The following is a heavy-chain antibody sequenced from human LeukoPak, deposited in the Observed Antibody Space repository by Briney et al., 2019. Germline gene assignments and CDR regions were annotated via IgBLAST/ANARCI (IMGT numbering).Heavy chain of an antibody. J-gene: IGHJ4*02. CDR1: GFTFNKYY. Sequence: GGSLRLPCATSGFTFNKYYMTCVPQAPGRGLEWVAHIMRDGNEKHYVDPVKGRFTISRDNAKNSLYLQMNSLRAEDTAVYYCARDGGAGADYWGQGTLVSVSS. CDR3: ARDGGAGADY. V-gene: IGHV3-7*01. D-gene: IGHD3-16*01. CDR2: IMRDGNEK.